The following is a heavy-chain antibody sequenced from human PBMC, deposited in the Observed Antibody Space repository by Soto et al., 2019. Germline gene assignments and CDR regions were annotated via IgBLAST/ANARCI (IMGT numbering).Heavy chain of an antibody. J-gene: IGHJ4*02. Sequence: QVHLVQSGAEVKKPGASVKVSCKASGYTFTNHGISWVRQAPGQGLEWMGWISAYNGDTKYAQKLQGRVTMTTDTSTSTAYMELRTLRSDDTAVYYCARDPSNSRGYYQFFDYWGQGTLVTVSS. V-gene: IGHV1-18*01. CDR2: ISAYNGDT. D-gene: IGHD3-22*01. CDR1: GYTFTNHG. CDR3: ARDPSNSRGYYQFFDY.